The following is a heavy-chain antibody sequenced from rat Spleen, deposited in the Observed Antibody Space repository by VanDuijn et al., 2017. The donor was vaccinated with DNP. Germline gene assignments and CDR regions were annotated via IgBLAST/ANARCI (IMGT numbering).Heavy chain of an antibody. J-gene: IGHJ4*01. CDR1: GFTFSNYD. V-gene: IGHV5-7*01. Sequence: EVQLVESGGGLVQPGRSMKLSCAASGFTFSNYDMAWVRQAPKKGLEWVATISYDGSSTYYRDSVKGRFTISRDNAKSTLYLQMDSLRSEDTATYCCTTYYGYNYYAMDAWGQGTSVTVSS. CDR3: TTYYGYNYYAMDA. CDR2: ISYDGSST. D-gene: IGHD1-9*01.